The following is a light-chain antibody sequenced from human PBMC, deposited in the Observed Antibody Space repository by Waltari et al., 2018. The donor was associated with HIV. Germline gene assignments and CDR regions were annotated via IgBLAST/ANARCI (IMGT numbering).Light chain of an antibody. CDR2: AAS. CDR1: QSIGRW. J-gene: IGKJ4*01. Sequence: IQMTQSPSSVSASVGDSVTITCRSSQSIGRWLVWYQQTPGKAPKLLIYAASTVQTGVPSRFSGSGSGTSCTLTSSSLQPEDFATYYCQQASSLPLTCGEGTKVEIK. CDR3: QQASSLPLT. V-gene: IGKV1-12*01.